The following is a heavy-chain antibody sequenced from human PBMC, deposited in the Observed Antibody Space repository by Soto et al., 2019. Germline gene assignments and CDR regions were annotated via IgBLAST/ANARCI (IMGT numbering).Heavy chain of an antibody. J-gene: IGHJ4*02. V-gene: IGHV1-46*02. Sequence: QVQLMQSGAEVRKPGASVRLSCETSGYNFNQYYIHWVRQAPGQELEWMGIINLRGGTTEYAHKFRGRVTVTGDTSTKTAYMELRSLRSEDTAMYFCARGPEDSDVPRWDYWGQGTLVTVSS. CDR2: INLRGGTT. CDR3: ARGPEDSDVPRWDY. D-gene: IGHD1-26*01. CDR1: GYNFNQYY.